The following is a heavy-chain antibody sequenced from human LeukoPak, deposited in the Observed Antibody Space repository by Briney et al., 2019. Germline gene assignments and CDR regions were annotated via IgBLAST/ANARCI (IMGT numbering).Heavy chain of an antibody. CDR3: ARRIPPAESYDYVWGSYLYFDH. J-gene: IGHJ4*02. V-gene: IGHV4-39*01. Sequence: PSETLSLTCTVSGGSISSSSYYWGWIRQPPGKGLEWIGSIYYSGSTYYNPSLKSRGTISVDTSKNQFSLKLSSVTAADTAVYYCARRIPPAESYDYVWGSYLYFDHWGQGTLVTVSS. CDR1: GGSISSSSYY. CDR2: IYYSGST. D-gene: IGHD3-16*01.